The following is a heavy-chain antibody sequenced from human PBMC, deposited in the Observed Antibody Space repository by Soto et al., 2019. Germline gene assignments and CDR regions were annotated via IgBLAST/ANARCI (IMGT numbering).Heavy chain of an antibody. CDR3: ARIKAAAGTWYYYDYMDV. Sequence: QVTLKESGPVLVKPTETLTLTCTVSGFSLSNARMGVSWIRQPPGKALEWLAHIFSNDEKSYSTSLKSRLTSPKDTSKSKVVLTMTNMDPVDTATYYCARIKAAAGTWYYYDYMDVWGKGTTVTVSS. V-gene: IGHV2-26*01. CDR2: IFSNDEK. D-gene: IGHD6-13*01. CDR1: GFSLSNARMG. J-gene: IGHJ6*03.